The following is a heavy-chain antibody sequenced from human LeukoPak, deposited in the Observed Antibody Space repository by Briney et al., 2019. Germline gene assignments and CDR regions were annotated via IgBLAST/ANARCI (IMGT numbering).Heavy chain of an antibody. CDR3: ARGFSLYYYGSGPPHPFSY. D-gene: IGHD3-10*01. J-gene: IGHJ4*02. CDR1: GFTFSSYG. V-gene: IGHV3-33*01. CDR2: IWYDGSNK. Sequence: GRSLRLSCAASGFTFSSYGMHWVRQAPGKGLEWVAVIWYDGSNKYYADSVKGRFTISRDNSKNTLYLQMNSLRAEDTAVYYCARGFSLYYYGSGPPHPFSYWGQGTLVTVSS.